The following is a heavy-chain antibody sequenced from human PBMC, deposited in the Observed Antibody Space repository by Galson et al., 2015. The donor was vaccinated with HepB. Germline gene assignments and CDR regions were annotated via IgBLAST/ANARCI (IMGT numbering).Heavy chain of an antibody. Sequence: SVKVSCKASGYTFTGYYMHWVRQAPGQGLEWMGRINPNSGGTNYAQKFQGWVTMTRDTSISTAYMELSRLRSDDTAVYYCARAHFYEGGVPYFDYWGQGTLVTVSS. V-gene: IGHV1-2*04. J-gene: IGHJ4*02. D-gene: IGHD3-16*01. CDR2: INPNSGGT. CDR1: GYTFTGYY. CDR3: ARAHFYEGGVPYFDY.